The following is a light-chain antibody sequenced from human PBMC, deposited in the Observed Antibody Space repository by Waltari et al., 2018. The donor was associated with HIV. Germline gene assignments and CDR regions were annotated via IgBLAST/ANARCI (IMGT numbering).Light chain of an antibody. CDR2: AAS. CDR1: QTVTRW. Sequence: QMTKAPSSLSASVGDRDNITCRASQTVTRWLAWYQQKPGTAPRSLIDAASSLQSGVPSRFSGSGGGTNFTLTISSLQPEDFATYYCQQYNSHPITFGQGTRLDLK. J-gene: IGKJ5*01. V-gene: IGKV1D-16*01. CDR3: QQYNSHPIT.